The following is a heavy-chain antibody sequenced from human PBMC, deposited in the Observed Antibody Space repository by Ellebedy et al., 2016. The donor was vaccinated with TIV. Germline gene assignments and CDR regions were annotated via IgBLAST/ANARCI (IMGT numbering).Heavy chain of an antibody. CDR2: IGTAGDT. Sequence: LSLTXAASGFTFSRHDMHWVRQATGKGLEWVSAIGTAGDTYYPGSVKGRFTISRENAKNSLYLQMNSLRAEDTAVYYCAAGSGYVIEHWGQGTLVTVSS. D-gene: IGHD3-22*01. CDR1: GFTFSRHD. V-gene: IGHV3-13*01. J-gene: IGHJ1*01. CDR3: AAGSGYVIEH.